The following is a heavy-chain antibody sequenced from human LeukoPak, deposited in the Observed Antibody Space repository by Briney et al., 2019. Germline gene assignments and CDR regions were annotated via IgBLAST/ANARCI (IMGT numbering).Heavy chain of an antibody. CDR3: ARVVSVRDGYNLVCFDY. CDR2: ISGSNGNT. CDR1: GYTFSRYG. D-gene: IGHD5-24*01. J-gene: IGHJ4*02. Sequence: GASVKVSCKAFGYTFSRYGVSWVRQAPGQGLEWIGWISGSNGNTNYAQNFQDRLTVTTDSSTSTAYMELSSLRSEDTAVYYCARVVSVRDGYNLVCFDYWGQGTLVTVSS. V-gene: IGHV1-18*01.